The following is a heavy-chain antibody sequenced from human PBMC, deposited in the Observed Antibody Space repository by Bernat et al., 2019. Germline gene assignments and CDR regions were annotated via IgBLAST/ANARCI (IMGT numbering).Heavy chain of an antibody. CDR3: TTGYCSNGVCYTYFDH. CDR2: IKRKNDGGTT. J-gene: IGHJ4*02. Sequence: EVQLVESGGGLVKPGGSLRLSCAASGFSFSNAWMSWVRQAPGKGLEWVGRIKRKNDGGTTDYAAPGKGRFTISSDDAKTTLYLQMNSLKTEDTAVYYCTTGYCSNGVCYTYFDHWGQGTLVTVSS. D-gene: IGHD2-8*01. CDR1: GFSFSNAW. V-gene: IGHV3-15*01.